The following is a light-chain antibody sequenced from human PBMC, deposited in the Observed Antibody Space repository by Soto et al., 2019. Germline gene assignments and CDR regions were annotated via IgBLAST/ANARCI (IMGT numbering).Light chain of an antibody. CDR2: GAS. CDR1: QSVNGNY. CDR3: QQYGSSFRYT. Sequence: EIVLTQSPGTLSLSPGERATLSCRASQSVNGNYLTWYQQKPGQAPRLLIYGASTRATGTPDRFSGSGSGTVFTLTISRLEPKDFAVYYCQQYGSSFRYTFGQGTKLEIK. V-gene: IGKV3-20*01. J-gene: IGKJ2*01.